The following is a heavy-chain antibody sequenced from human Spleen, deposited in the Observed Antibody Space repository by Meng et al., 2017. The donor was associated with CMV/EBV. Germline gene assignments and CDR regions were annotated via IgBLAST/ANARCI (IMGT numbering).Heavy chain of an antibody. D-gene: IGHD6-13*01. CDR2: ISSSGSTI. V-gene: IGHV3-48*03. J-gene: IGHJ5*02. CDR3: ARAAGWFDP. CDR1: KITFSSYA. Sequence: GESLKISCAASKITFSSYAMNWVRQAPGKGLEWVSYISSSGSTIYYADSVKGRFTISRDNAKNSLYLQMSSLRAEDTAVYYCARAAGWFDPWGQGTLVTVSS.